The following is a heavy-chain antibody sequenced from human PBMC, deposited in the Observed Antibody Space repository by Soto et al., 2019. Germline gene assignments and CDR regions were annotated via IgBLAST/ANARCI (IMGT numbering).Heavy chain of an antibody. J-gene: IGHJ6*02. CDR1: GFTFNSHW. D-gene: IGHD3-10*01. Sequence: PGGSLRLSCAASGFTFNSHWMSWVRQAPGKGLEWVSGFKWNSGDVGYADSVKGRFTISRDNAKNSLYLQMNSLRPEDTAVYYCAKDRSSGSPYYGMDFWGQGTMVTVSS. CDR2: FKWNSGDV. CDR3: AKDRSSGSPYYGMDF. V-gene: IGHV3-20*04.